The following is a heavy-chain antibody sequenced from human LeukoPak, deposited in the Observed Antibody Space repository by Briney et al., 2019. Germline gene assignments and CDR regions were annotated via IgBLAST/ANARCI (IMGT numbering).Heavy chain of an antibody. CDR2: IWYDGSNK. J-gene: IGHJ6*02. CDR3: ASAVYGDLSHDYYYYGMDV. Sequence: PGGSLRLSCAASRFTFSSYGMYWVRQAPGKGLEWVAVIWYDGSNKYYADSVKGRFTISRDNSKNTLYLQMNSLRAEDTAVYYCASAVYGDLSHDYYYYGMDVWGQGTTVTVSS. D-gene: IGHD4-17*01. V-gene: IGHV3-33*01. CDR1: RFTFSSYG.